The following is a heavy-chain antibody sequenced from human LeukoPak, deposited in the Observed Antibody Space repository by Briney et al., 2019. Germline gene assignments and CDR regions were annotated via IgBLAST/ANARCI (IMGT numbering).Heavy chain of an antibody. CDR3: AKWRLLGYYYMDV. D-gene: IGHD1-26*01. Sequence: PGGSLRLSCAASGFTFRGYGMHWVRQAPGKGLEWVAFIQYDGSNKYYADSVKGRFTISRDNSKNTLYLQMNSLRAEDTAVYYCAKWRLLGYYYMDVWGKGTTVTISS. CDR2: IQYDGSNK. CDR1: GFTFRGYG. V-gene: IGHV3-30*02. J-gene: IGHJ6*03.